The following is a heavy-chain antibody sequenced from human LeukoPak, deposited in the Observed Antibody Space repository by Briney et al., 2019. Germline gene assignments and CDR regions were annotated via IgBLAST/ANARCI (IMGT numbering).Heavy chain of an antibody. CDR1: GGSISSSDYY. CDR2: IYYSGST. V-gene: IGHV4-61*05. D-gene: IGHD6-19*01. CDR3: ARGHSSGWYSNWFDP. J-gene: IGHJ5*02. Sequence: SETLSLICTVSGGSISSSDYYWGWIRQPPGKGLEWIGYIYYSGSTNYNPSLKSRVTMSVDTSKNQFSLKLSSVTAADTAVYYCARGHSSGWYSNWFDPWGQGTLVTVSS.